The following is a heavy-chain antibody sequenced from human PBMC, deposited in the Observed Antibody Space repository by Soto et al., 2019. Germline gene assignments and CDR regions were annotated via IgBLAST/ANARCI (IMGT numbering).Heavy chain of an antibody. J-gene: IGHJ4*02. CDR1: AFTFGSHT. D-gene: IGHD1-1*01. CDR2: IDSGGSRT. CDR3: TREVQPGVRREYDY. Sequence: EAHLVESEGGLVKPGGSLRLSWEASAFTFGSHTRNWVRQAPGKGLEWVSSIDSGGSRTFYADTVKGRFTISRDNAKNLLFLQMISLRAEDTAVYFCTREVQPGVRREYDYWGQGTLVTVSS. V-gene: IGHV3-21*01.